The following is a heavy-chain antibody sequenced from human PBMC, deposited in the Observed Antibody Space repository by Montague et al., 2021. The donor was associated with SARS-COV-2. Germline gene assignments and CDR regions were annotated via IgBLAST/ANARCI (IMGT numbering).Heavy chain of an antibody. CDR2: KYYSGST. CDR1: GASISSSSYY. Sequence: SETLSLTCTVSGASISSSSYYWGWIRQPPGKGPEWIGFKYYSGSTYYNPTLKSRVTISVDTSKNQLSLKLSSVTAADTAVYYCATIPSSITIFGVVQGYYFDDWGQGTLVTVSS. D-gene: IGHD3-3*01. V-gene: IGHV4-39*01. J-gene: IGHJ4*02. CDR3: ATIPSSITIFGVVQGYYFDD.